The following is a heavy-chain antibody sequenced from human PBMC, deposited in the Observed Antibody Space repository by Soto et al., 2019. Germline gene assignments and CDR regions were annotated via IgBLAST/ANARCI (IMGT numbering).Heavy chain of an antibody. CDR1: GGSISSGGYY. CDR3: ARSLGFPFDP. CDR2: IYYSGST. Sequence: SETLSLTCTVSGGSISSGGYYWSWIRQHPGKGLEWIGYIYYSGSTYYNPSLKSRVTISVDTSKNHFSLKLSSVTAADTAVYYCARSLGFPFDPWGQGTLVTVSS. D-gene: IGHD3-16*01. J-gene: IGHJ5*02. V-gene: IGHV4-31*03.